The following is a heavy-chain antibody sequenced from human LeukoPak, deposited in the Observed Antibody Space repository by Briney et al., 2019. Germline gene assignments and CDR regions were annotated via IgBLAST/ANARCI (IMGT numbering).Heavy chain of an antibody. CDR1: GFTFSSYA. Sequence: GGSLRPSCAASGFTFSSYAMHWVRQAPGKGLEWVAVISYDGSNKYYADSVKGRFTISRDNSKNTLYLQMNSLRAEDTAVYYCARDVSSGWYLTDYWGQGTLVTVSS. J-gene: IGHJ4*02. D-gene: IGHD6-19*01. V-gene: IGHV3-30*01. CDR2: ISYDGSNK. CDR3: ARDVSSGWYLTDY.